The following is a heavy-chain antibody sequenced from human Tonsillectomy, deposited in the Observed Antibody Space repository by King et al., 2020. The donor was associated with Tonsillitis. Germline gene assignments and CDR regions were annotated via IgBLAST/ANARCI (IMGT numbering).Heavy chain of an antibody. CDR1: GFTFGNSA. J-gene: IGHJ4*02. Sequence: DVQLVQSGGGLVQPGGSVELSCAASGFTFGNSAMQWVRQAPGKGLEWIGRIRSKANNFSTAYGVAVKGRFTISRDDSKKMAYLQMNNLKAEDTAVYFCASWQQLAPFDYWGQGVLVIVSS. D-gene: IGHD6-13*01. V-gene: IGHV3-73*01. CDR2: IRSKANNFST. CDR3: ASWQQLAPFDY.